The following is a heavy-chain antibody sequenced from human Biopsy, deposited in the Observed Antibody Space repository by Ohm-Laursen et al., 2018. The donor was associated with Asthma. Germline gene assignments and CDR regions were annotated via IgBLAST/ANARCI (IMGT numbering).Heavy chain of an antibody. Sequence: SLRPSCTAPGFTFSTSWMTWVRQAPGKGLEWVANIKEDGSEKNYVDSVKGRFTISRDNGKNSLYLQMNSLRAEDTAVYYCARDVDLRSVYWGQGTLVTVSS. CDR2: IKEDGSEK. CDR1: GFTFSTSW. CDR3: ARDVDLRSVY. D-gene: IGHD2-15*01. J-gene: IGHJ4*02. V-gene: IGHV3-7*05.